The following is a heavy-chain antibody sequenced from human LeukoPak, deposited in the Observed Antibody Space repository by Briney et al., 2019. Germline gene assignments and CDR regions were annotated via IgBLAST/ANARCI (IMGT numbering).Heavy chain of an antibody. CDR2: ISGSGGST. CDR3: AKALRPARPIPQDY. D-gene: IGHD6-6*01. Sequence: GGSLRLSCAASGFTFSSYAMSWVRQAPGKGLEWVSAISGSGGSTYYADSVKGRFTISRDNSKNTLYLQMNSLRAGDTAVYYCAKALRPARPIPQDYWGQGTLVTVSS. CDR1: GFTFSSYA. J-gene: IGHJ4*02. V-gene: IGHV3-23*01.